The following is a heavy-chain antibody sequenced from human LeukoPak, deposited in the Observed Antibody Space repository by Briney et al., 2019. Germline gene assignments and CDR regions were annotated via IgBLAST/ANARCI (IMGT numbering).Heavy chain of an antibody. CDR3: ARLRFDFWSGYTHPYFDY. Sequence: SETLSLTCTVSGGSISSSSYSWGWIRQPPGKGLEGIGSIYYIGTTYYNPSLKSRVTISVDTSKIQFSLKLSSVAATDTAVYFCARLRFDFWSGYTHPYFDYWGQGTLVTVSS. CDR2: IYYIGTT. CDR1: GGSISSSSYS. J-gene: IGHJ4*02. V-gene: IGHV4-39*01. D-gene: IGHD3-3*01.